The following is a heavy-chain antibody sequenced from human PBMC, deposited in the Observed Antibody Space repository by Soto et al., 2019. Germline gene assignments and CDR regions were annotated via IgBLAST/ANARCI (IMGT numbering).Heavy chain of an antibody. CDR3: ASRSGYDYYYGMDV. Sequence: SETLSLTCTVSGGSISSYYWSWIRQPPGKGLEWIGYIYYSGSTNYNPSLKSRVTISVDTSKNQFSLKLSSVTAADTAVYYCASRSGYDYYYGMDVWGQGTTVTVSS. D-gene: IGHD5-12*01. V-gene: IGHV4-59*01. CDR1: GGSISSYY. CDR2: IYYSGST. J-gene: IGHJ6*02.